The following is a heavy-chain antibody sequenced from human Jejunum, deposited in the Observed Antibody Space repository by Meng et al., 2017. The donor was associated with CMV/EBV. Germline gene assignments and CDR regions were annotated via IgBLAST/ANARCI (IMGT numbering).Heavy chain of an antibody. CDR3: AITLNDVSDI. CDR1: GFTVSTDW. CDR2: IKPDGREK. Sequence: CAVSGFTVSTDWMGWVRQAPGRGLEWVANIKPDGREKNYLDSVKGRLTISRDNAKSSLYLQMNSLRAEDTAVYYCAITLNDVSDIWGQGTKVTVSS. D-gene: IGHD1-14*01. V-gene: IGHV3-7*01. J-gene: IGHJ3*02.